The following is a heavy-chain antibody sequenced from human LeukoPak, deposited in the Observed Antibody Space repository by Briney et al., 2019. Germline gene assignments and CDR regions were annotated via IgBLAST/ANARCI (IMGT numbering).Heavy chain of an antibody. CDR2: IRSDGSDK. D-gene: IGHD5-12*01. V-gene: IGHV3-30*02. CDR3: ASDSGYDHHGLFDY. Sequence: PGGPLSLSCAASGFTLRGYGMHGVRRAQGRGLEGLAFIRSDGSDKSYADSVKGRFTISRDNSKNRLYLQMNSLRADDTAVYYCASDSGYDHHGLFDYWGQGTLVTVSS. CDR1: GFTLRGYG. J-gene: IGHJ4*02.